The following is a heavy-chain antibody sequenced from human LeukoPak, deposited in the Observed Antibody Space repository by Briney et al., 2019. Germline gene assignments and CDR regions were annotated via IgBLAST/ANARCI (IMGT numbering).Heavy chain of an antibody. J-gene: IGHJ6*02. CDR3: ARDRKPSYYSGLDV. Sequence: GGSLRLSRAASGFTFSDYYMSWIRQAPGKGLEWVSYISSSGSTIYYADSVKGRFTISRDNAKNSLYLQMNSLRAEDTAVYYCARDRKPSYYSGLDVWGQGTTVTVSS. CDR1: GFTFSDYY. CDR2: ISSSGSTI. V-gene: IGHV3-11*04.